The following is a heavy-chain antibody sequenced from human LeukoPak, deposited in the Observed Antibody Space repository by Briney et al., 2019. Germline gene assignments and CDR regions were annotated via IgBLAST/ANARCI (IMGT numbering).Heavy chain of an antibody. CDR2: IYSDNT. CDR1: GFTFSSYA. D-gene: IGHD4/OR15-4a*01. J-gene: IGHJ4*02. V-gene: IGHV3-53*01. Sequence: SGGSLRLSCAASGFTFSSYAMSWVRQAPGKGLEWVSFIYSDNTHYSDSVKGRFTISRDNSKNTLYLQMNGLRAEDTAVYYCARRAGAYSHPYDYWGQGTLVTVSS. CDR3: ARRAGAYSHPYDY.